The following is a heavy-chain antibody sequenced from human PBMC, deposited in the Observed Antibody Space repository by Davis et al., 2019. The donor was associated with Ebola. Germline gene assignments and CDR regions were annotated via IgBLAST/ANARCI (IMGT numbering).Heavy chain of an antibody. D-gene: IGHD3-3*01. V-gene: IGHV2-26*01. CDR2: IFSNDEK. Sequence: SGPTLVKPTETLTLTCTVSGFSLSNGRMGVSWIRQPPGKALEWLAHIFSNDEKSYSTSLKSRLTVSKDTSNSQVVLTMTNMDPVDTATYYCARVTISGVVPDAFDIWGRGTMVTVSS. CDR3: ARVTISGVVPDAFDI. CDR1: GFSLSNGRMG. J-gene: IGHJ3*02.